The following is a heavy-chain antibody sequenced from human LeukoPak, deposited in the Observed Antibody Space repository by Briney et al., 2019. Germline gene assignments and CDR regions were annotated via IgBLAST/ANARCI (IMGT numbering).Heavy chain of an antibody. Sequence: SETLSLTCTVSGGSTSSGNYYWGWLRQPPGKGLEGIGGISSSGNTYYNPSLKSRITISIDTSKNHFSLKLSSVSAADTAVYYCARLGAGPTYYDFWSGYSSFYFDYWGQGTLVTVSS. CDR1: GGSTSSGNYY. CDR2: ISSSGNT. CDR3: ARLGAGPTYYDFWSGYSSFYFDY. V-gene: IGHV4-39*02. J-gene: IGHJ4*02. D-gene: IGHD3-3*01.